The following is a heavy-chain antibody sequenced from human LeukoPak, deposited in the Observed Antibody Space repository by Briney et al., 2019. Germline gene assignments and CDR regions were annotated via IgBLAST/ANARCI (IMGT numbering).Heavy chain of an antibody. CDR1: GYSFTSYW. J-gene: IGHJ3*02. CDR2: IYPGDSDT. CDR3: ASDYYDSSGYYYRGAFDI. Sequence: GESLKISCKGSGYSFTSYWIGWVRQMPGKGLEWMGIIYPGDSDTRYSPSFQGQVTISADKSISTAYLQWSSLKASDTAMYYCASDYYDSSGYYYRGAFDIWGQGTMVTVSS. D-gene: IGHD3-22*01. V-gene: IGHV5-51*01.